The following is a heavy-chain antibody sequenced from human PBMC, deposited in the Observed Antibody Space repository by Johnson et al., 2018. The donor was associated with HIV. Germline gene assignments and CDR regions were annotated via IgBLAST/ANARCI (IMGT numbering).Heavy chain of an antibody. CDR2: ITWNGGST. J-gene: IGHJ3*02. D-gene: IGHD2-8*01. V-gene: IGHV3-20*04. CDR1: GFTFDDYG. CDR3: ATRDPTYRPGVFDI. Sequence: VQLVESGGGLVKPGRSLRLSCAASGFTFDDYGMSWVRQAPGKGLEWVSGITWNGGSTGYAASVKGRFTISRDNAKNSLYLQMNSLRAEDTAVYYCATRDPTYRPGVFDIWGQGTMVTVSS.